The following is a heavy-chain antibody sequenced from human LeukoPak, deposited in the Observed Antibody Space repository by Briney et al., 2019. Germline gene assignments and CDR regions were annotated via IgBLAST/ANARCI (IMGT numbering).Heavy chain of an antibody. V-gene: IGHV4-34*01. J-gene: IGHJ4*02. D-gene: IGHD3-22*01. CDR2: INHSGST. Sequence: PSETLSLTCVVSLGSFSGYYWSWIRQPPGKGLEWIGEINHSGSTNYNPSLKSRVTIAVDTSKNQFSLKLSSVTAADTAVYYCARAYYYDSSGYYYFDYWGQGTLVTVSS. CDR1: LGSFSGYY. CDR3: ARAYYYDSSGYYYFDY.